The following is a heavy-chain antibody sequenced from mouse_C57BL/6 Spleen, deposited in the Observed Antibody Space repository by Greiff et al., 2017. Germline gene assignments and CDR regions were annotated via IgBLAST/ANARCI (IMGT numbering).Heavy chain of an antibody. CDR1: GFTFSSYT. V-gene: IGHV5-9*01. D-gene: IGHD2-4*01. J-gene: IGHJ1*03. Sequence: EVHLVESGGGLVKPGGSLKLSCAASGFTFSSYTMSWVRQTPEKRLEWVATISGGGGNTYYPDSVKGRFTISRDNAKNTLYLQMSSLRSEDTALYYCARQDDYPWYFDVWGTGTTVTVSS. CDR2: ISGGGGNT. CDR3: ARQDDYPWYFDV.